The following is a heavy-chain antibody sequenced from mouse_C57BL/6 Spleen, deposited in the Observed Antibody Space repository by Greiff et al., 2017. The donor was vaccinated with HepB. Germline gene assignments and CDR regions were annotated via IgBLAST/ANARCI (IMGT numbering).Heavy chain of an antibody. J-gene: IGHJ4*01. Sequence: QVQLKESGPELVKPGASVKISCKASGYTFTDYYINWVKQRPGQGLEWIGWIFPGSGSTYYNEKFKGKATLTVDKSSSTAYMLLSSLTSEDSAVYFCARELYYYGSSRSAMDYWGQGTSVTVSS. CDR2: IFPGSGST. D-gene: IGHD1-1*01. V-gene: IGHV1-75*01. CDR1: GYTFTDYY. CDR3: ARELYYYGSSRSAMDY.